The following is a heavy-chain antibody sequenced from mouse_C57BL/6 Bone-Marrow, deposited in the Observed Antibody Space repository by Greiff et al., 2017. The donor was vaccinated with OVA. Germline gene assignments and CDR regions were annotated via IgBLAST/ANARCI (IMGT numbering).Heavy chain of an antibody. CDR1: GYTFTSYG. CDR2: IYPRSGNT. V-gene: IGHV1-81*01. D-gene: IGHD1-1*01. CDR3: ARGGYCYGSSHWYFDV. Sequence: VQLQESGAELARPGASVKLSCKASGYTFTSYGISWVKQRTGQGLEWIGEIYPRSGNTYYNEKFKGKATLTADKSSSTAYMELRSLTSEDSAVYFCARGGYCYGSSHWYFDVWGTGTTVTVSS. J-gene: IGHJ1*03.